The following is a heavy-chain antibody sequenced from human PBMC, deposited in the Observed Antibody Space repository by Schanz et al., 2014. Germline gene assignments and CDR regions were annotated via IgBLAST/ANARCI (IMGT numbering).Heavy chain of an antibody. J-gene: IGHJ4*02. CDR3: VREGSTTPVACLRSFDWLGRFDY. D-gene: IGHD3-9*01. V-gene: IGHV3-72*01. Sequence: EVELVESGGGLVQPGGSLRLSCAASGFSFSDHAMDWVRQAAGKGLEWVGRVRKKEFSDDTEEYAASVRGRFTISRDESKNVVNLQMNGLKTEDTSMYYCVREGSTTPVACLRSFDWLGRFDYWGQGALVTVSS. CDR1: GFSFSDHA. CDR2: VRKKEFSDDTE.